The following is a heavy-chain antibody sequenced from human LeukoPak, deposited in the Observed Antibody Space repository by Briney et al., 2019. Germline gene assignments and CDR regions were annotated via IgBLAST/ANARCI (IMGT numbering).Heavy chain of an antibody. Sequence: ATVKVSCKASGGTFSSYAISWVRQAPGQGLEWMGGIIPIFGTANYAQKFQGRVTITADESTSTAYMELSSLRSEDTAVYYCARDGDSWNDLDYWGQGTLVTVSS. V-gene: IGHV1-69*13. CDR2: IIPIFGTA. D-gene: IGHD1-1*01. J-gene: IGHJ4*02. CDR3: ARDGDSWNDLDY. CDR1: GGTFSSYA.